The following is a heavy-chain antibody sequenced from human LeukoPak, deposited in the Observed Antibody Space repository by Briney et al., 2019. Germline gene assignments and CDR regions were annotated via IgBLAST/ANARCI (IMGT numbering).Heavy chain of an antibody. V-gene: IGHV1-69*13. J-gene: IGHJ4*02. CDR1: GGTFSSYA. CDR3: AKGITMVRGVIIKKGFDY. D-gene: IGHD3-10*01. CDR2: IIPIFGTA. Sequence: SVKVSCKASGGTFSSYAISWVRQAPGQGLEWMGGIIPIFGTANYAQKFQGRVTITADESTSTAYMELSSLRSEDTAVYYCAKGITMVRGVIIKKGFDYWGQGTLVTVSS.